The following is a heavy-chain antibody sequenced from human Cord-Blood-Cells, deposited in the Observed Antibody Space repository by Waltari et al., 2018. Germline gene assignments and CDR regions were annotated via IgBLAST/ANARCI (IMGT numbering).Heavy chain of an antibody. Sequence: QLQLQESGPGLVKPSETLSLTCPVSGGSISSSSYYWGWIRQPPGKGLEGIGSIYYSGSTYYNPSRKSRVTISVDTSKNQFSLKLSSVTAADTAVYYCARGTIISYYYYDSSGSSFDYWGQGTLVTVSS. CDR2: IYYSGST. J-gene: IGHJ4*02. CDR1: GGSISSSSYY. D-gene: IGHD3-22*01. CDR3: ARGTIISYYYYDSSGSSFDY. V-gene: IGHV4-39*01.